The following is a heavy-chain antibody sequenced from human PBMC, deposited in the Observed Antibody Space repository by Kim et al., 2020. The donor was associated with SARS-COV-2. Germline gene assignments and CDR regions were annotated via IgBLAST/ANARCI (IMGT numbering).Heavy chain of an antibody. J-gene: IGHJ4*02. D-gene: IGHD6-6*01. CDR3: ATEGSSSFHFDH. CDR2: ISSSNSGAR. V-gene: IGHV3-48*02. CDR1: GFILSSYS. Sequence: GGSLRLSCAGSGFILSSYSLSWVRRAPGRGLEWISYISSSNSGARFYADSVKGRFMISRDNDRNSVILEMNSLRDEDTAMYYCATEGSSSFHFDHWGQGTPVSVSS.